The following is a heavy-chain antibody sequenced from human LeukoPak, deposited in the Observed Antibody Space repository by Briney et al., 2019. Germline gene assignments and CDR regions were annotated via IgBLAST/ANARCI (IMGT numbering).Heavy chain of an antibody. Sequence: GGSLRLSCAASGSTFSDYYMSWIRQAPGKGLEWVSYISSSGSTIYYADSVKGRFTISRDNAKNSLYLQMNSLRAEDTAVYYCARGLGYDFWSGYSPPGLMDVWGKGTTVTVSS. CDR3: ARGLGYDFWSGYSPPGLMDV. CDR1: GSTFSDYY. CDR2: ISSSGSTI. J-gene: IGHJ6*04. D-gene: IGHD3-3*01. V-gene: IGHV3-11*01.